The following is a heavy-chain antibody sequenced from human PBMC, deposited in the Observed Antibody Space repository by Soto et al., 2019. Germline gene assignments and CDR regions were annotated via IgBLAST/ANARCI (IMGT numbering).Heavy chain of an antibody. CDR3: AREYYYDSSVYLRPQRHFDY. Sequence: GGSLRLSCAASGFTFSSYGMHWVRQAPGKGLEWVAVIWYDGSNKYYADSVKGRFTISRDNSKNTLYLQMNSLRAEDTAVYYCAREYYYDSSVYLRPQRHFDYWGQGTLVTVSS. V-gene: IGHV3-33*01. CDR2: IWYDGSNK. CDR1: GFTFSSYG. D-gene: IGHD3-22*01. J-gene: IGHJ4*02.